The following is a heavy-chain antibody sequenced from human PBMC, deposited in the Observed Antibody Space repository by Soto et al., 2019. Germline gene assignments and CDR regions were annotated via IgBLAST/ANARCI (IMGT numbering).Heavy chain of an antibody. CDR1: GFTFSSYG. CDR3: ARGRSIFVRGSPNDYYYGMDV. V-gene: IGHV3-33*01. Sequence: QEQLVESGGGAVQPGRSLRLSCAASGFTFSSYGIHWVRQAPGKGLEWVALIWYDGHSAFYADSVKGRFTISRDDSKDTLYLLLNSLRAEYTAVYYCARGRSIFVRGSPNDYYYGMDVWGQGTTVTVAS. CDR2: IWYDGHSA. J-gene: IGHJ6*02. D-gene: IGHD3-3*02.